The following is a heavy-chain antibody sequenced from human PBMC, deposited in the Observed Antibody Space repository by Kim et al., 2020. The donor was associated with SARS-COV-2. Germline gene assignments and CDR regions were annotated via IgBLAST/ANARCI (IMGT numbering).Heavy chain of an antibody. Sequence: ASVKVSCKASGYTFTSYDINWVRQATGQGLEWMGWMNPNSGNTGYAQKFQGRVTMTRNTSISTAYMELSSLRSEDTAVYYCAGLGYSSSWYYGMDVWGQGTTVTVSS. J-gene: IGHJ6*02. CDR1: GYTFTSYD. D-gene: IGHD6-13*01. CDR2: MNPNSGNT. V-gene: IGHV1-8*01. CDR3: AGLGYSSSWYYGMDV.